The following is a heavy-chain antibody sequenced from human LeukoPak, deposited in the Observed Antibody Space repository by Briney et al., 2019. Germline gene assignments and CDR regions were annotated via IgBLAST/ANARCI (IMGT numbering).Heavy chain of an antibody. D-gene: IGHD2-21*02. CDR1: GYTFTSYG. V-gene: IGHV1-18*01. CDR3: ARDSEGGDCYSD. J-gene: IGHJ4*02. Sequence: ASVKVSCKASGYTFTSYGISWVRQAPGQGLEWMGWISAYNGNTNYAQELQGRVTMTTDTSTSTAYMELRSLRSDDTAVYYCARDSEGGDCYSDWGQGTLVTVSS. CDR2: ISAYNGNT.